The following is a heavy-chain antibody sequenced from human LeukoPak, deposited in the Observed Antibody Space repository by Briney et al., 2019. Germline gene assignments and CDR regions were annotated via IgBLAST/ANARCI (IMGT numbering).Heavy chain of an antibody. CDR2: IYTSGST. Sequence: PSETLSLTCTVSGGSISSYYWSWIRQPAGKGLEWIGRIYTSGSTNYNPSLKSRVTMSVDTSKNQFSLKLSSVTAADTAVYYCARVSSGYVLIGYYYYYMDVWGKGTTVTISS. CDR3: ARVSSGYVLIGYYYYYMDV. V-gene: IGHV4-4*07. CDR1: GGSISSYY. D-gene: IGHD5-12*01. J-gene: IGHJ6*03.